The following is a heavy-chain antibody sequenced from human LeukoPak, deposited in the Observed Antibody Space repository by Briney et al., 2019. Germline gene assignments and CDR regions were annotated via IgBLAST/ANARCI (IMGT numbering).Heavy chain of an antibody. Sequence: GGSLRLSCAASGLTFSSYAMSWVRQAPGKGREWVSAISGSGGSTLYADSVKGRFTISRNTSNHTLYLQMNSLRADDTAVYYCANTGIAVIRGYCGQGTLVTLS. CDR3: ANTGIAVIRGY. CDR2: ISGSGGST. J-gene: IGHJ4*02. D-gene: IGHD3-22*01. CDR1: GLTFSSYA. V-gene: IGHV3-23*01.